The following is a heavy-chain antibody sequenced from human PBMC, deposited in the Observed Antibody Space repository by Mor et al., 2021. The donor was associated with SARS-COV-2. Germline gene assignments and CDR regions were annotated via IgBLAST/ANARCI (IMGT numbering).Heavy chain of an antibody. Sequence: GSFLYRGSTNYNPSLKSRVTISVDTSKNQFSLKLSSVTAADTAVYYCAREVAGNEGPEWFDPWGQGTLVTVSS. V-gene: IGHV4-59*01. J-gene: IGHJ5*02. CDR3: AREVAGNEGPEWFDP. D-gene: IGHD6-19*01. CDR2: FLYRGST.